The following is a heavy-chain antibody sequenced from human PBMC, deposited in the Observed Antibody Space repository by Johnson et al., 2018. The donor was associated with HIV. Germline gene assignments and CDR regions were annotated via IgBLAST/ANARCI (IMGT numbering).Heavy chain of an antibody. D-gene: IGHD3-22*01. CDR3: AREGDSSGMVFLDAFDL. CDR1: GFTFSSYG. Sequence: QVQLVESGGGVVQPGRSLRLSCAASGFTFSSYGMHWVRQAPGKGLEWVAVIWYDGSNKYYADSVKGRFTISRDNSKNTLYLQMNSLRAEDTAVYYCAREGDSSGMVFLDAFDLWGQGTMVTVSS. V-gene: IGHV3-33*01. J-gene: IGHJ3*01. CDR2: IWYDGSNK.